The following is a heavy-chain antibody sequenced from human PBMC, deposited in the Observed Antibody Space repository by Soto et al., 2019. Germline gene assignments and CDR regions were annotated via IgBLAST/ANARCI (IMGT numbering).Heavy chain of an antibody. J-gene: IGHJ4*02. CDR1: GFTFSSYS. V-gene: IGHV3-21*01. Sequence: EVQLVESGGGLVKPGGSLRLSCAASGFTFSSYSMNWVRQAPGKGLEWVSSISSSSSYIYYADSVKGRFTISRDNAKNSLYLQMNSLRAEDTAVYYCASYDPGEYYFDYWGQGTLVTVSS. D-gene: IGHD5-12*01. CDR3: ASYDPGEYYFDY. CDR2: ISSSSSYI.